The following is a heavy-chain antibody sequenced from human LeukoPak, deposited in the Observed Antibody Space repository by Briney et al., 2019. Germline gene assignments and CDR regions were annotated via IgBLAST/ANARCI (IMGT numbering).Heavy chain of an antibody. CDR3: ARSYIRLDTAMIY. CDR1: GHSSNTFG. Sequence: ASVKVSCKASGHSSNTFGITWVRQAPGQGLEWMGWISAYNGNTNYAQKLQGRVTMTTDTSTSTAYMELRSLRSDDTAVYYCARSYIRLDTAMIYWGQGTLVTVSS. D-gene: IGHD5-18*01. CDR2: ISAYNGNT. V-gene: IGHV1-18*01. J-gene: IGHJ4*02.